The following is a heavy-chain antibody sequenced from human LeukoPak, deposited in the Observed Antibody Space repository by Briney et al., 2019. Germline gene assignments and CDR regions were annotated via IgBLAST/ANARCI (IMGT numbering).Heavy chain of an antibody. Sequence: PSETLSLTCTVSGGSLTSYYWSWIRQPPGKGLEWIGYIYYSGSTNYNPSLKSRVTISVDTSKNQFSLRLGSVTVADTAVYYCARHSGSYYSINYWGQGTLVTVSS. CDR1: GGSLTSYY. CDR2: IYYSGST. J-gene: IGHJ4*02. D-gene: IGHD1-26*01. CDR3: ARHSGSYYSINY. V-gene: IGHV4-59*08.